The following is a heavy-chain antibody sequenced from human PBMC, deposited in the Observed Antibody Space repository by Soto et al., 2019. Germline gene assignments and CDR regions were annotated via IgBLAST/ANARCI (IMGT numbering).Heavy chain of an antibody. J-gene: IGHJ5*02. V-gene: IGHV1-18*04. CDR2: INAYNGNT. CDR1: GYTFTSYG. D-gene: IGHD3-22*01. Sequence: QVQLVQSGAEVKKPGASVKVSCKSSGYTFTSYGISWVRQAPGQGLEWMGWINAYNGNTNYAQKLQGRVTMTTDTSTSTAYMELRSLRSDDTAVYYWARDQYYYETSGYYRNNWFDPWGQGTLVTVSS. CDR3: ARDQYYYETSGYYRNNWFDP.